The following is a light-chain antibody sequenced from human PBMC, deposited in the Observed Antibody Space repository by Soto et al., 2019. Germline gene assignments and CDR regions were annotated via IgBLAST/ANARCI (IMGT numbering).Light chain of an antibody. CDR1: QSISSY. CDR3: QQSQSTPWT. CDR2: AAS. Sequence: DIQMTQSPSSLSASVGDRVTITCRASQSISSYLNWYQQKPGKAPKLLIYAASSLQGGVPSRFSGSGSGTDFTLTISSLKPEDFATYYCQQSQSTPWTFGQGTKVEIK. J-gene: IGKJ1*01. V-gene: IGKV1-39*01.